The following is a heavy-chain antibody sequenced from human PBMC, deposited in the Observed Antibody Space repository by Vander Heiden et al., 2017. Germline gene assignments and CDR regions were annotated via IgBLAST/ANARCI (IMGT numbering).Heavy chain of an antibody. CDR1: GFTFSSYW. V-gene: IGHV3-74*01. CDR2: INSDGSST. CDR3: ASVYYCSGGSCYYYGMDV. J-gene: IGHJ6*02. Sequence: EVQLVESGGGLVQPGGSLRLSCAASGFTFSSYWGHWVRQAPGKGLVWVSRINSDGSSTSYADSVKGRFTISRDNAKNTLYLQMNSLRAEDTAVYYCASVYYCSGGSCYYYGMDVWGQGTTVTVSS. D-gene: IGHD2-15*01.